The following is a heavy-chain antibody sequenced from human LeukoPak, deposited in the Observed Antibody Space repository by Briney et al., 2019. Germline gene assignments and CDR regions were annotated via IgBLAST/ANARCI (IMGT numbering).Heavy chain of an antibody. CDR2: INWNSGSI. V-gene: IGHV3-9*01. CDR1: GFKFDDYA. J-gene: IGHJ4*02. D-gene: IGHD2-2*01. CDR3: AKGLVPAAIRVVDY. Sequence: GRSLRLSCAVSGFKFDDYAMHWVRQAPGRGLEWVSSINWNSGSIGYGDSVKGRFTNSRDIAKNSLYLQMNSLRVEDTAVYYCAKGLVPAAIRVVDYWGQGTLVTVSS.